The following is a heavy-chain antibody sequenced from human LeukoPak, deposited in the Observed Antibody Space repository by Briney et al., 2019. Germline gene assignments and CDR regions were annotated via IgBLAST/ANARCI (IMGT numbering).Heavy chain of an antibody. D-gene: IGHD3-10*01. CDR1: GCSMSSYY. V-gene: IGHV4-59*12. CDR2: IYYNGNT. CDR3: ARDQDSSGSGSQPY. J-gene: IGHJ4*02. Sequence: SETLSLTCTVSGCSMSSYYWTWIRQPPGKGLEWIGSIYYNGNTNCNPSLKSRVTISVATSKNQFSLKLSSVTAADTAVYYCARDQDSSGSGSQPYWGQGTLVTVSS.